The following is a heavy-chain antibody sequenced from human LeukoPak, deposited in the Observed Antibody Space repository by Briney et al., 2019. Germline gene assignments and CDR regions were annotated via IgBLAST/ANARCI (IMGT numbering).Heavy chain of an antibody. CDR2: IKQDGSEK. CDR3: AELGITMIGGV. J-gene: IGHJ6*04. D-gene: IGHD3-10*02. CDR1: GFSFNNYG. Sequence: GGSLRLSCAASGFSFNNYGMHWVRHTPSKGLEWVANIKQDGSEKYYVDSVKGRFTISRDNAKNSLYLQMNSLRAEDTAVYYCAELGITMIGGVWGKGTTVTISS. V-gene: IGHV3-7*01.